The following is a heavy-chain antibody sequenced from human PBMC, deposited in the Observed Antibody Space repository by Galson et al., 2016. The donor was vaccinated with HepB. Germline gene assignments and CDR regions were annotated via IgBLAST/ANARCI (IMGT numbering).Heavy chain of an antibody. CDR3: ARYEKFLEWLLPTYYDYAMDV. D-gene: IGHD3-3*01. V-gene: IGHV3-23*01. CDR1: GFSFSSFA. Sequence: SLRLSCAASGFSFSSFAMGWVRQAPGKGLEWVSVVSGSGRSTYYAHSVKGRFTISRDNSKSTLYLQMNSLRAEDTAVYYCARYEKFLEWLLPTYYDYAMDVWGQGATVTVSS. J-gene: IGHJ6*02. CDR2: VSGSGRST.